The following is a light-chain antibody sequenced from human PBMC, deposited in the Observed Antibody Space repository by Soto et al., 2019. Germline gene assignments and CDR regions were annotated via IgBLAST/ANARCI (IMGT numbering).Light chain of an antibody. CDR2: AAS. CDR1: QGISSY. J-gene: IGKJ1*01. Sequence: AILMTHSPSSFSASTGDRVTITCRASQGISSYLAWYQQKPGKAPKLLIYAASTLQSGVPSRFSGSGSGKDFTLTISCLQSEDFATYYCKQYYSYPPTFGQGIKVEIX. CDR3: KQYYSYPPT. V-gene: IGKV1-8*01.